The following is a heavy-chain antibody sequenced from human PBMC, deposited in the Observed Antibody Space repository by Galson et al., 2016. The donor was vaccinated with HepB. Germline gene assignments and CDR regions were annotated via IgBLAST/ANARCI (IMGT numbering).Heavy chain of an antibody. CDR3: ARLVRYCSNTTTCYPPGPANWFDP. V-gene: IGHV5-51*01. J-gene: IGHJ5*02. CDR2: IYPSDSDT. Sequence: QSGAEVKKSGESLKISCKGSEYTFSNHWIAWVRQMPGKGLEWMGIIYPSDSDTRYSPSFQGQVTISADESISTAYLQWSSLKASDTAIYYCARLVRYCSNTTTCYPPGPANWFDPWGQGTLVIVSS. D-gene: IGHD2/OR15-2a*01. CDR1: EYTFSNHW.